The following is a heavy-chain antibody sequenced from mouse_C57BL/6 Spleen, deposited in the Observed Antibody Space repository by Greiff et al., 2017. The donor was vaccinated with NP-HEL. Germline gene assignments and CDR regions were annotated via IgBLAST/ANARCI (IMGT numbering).Heavy chain of an antibody. V-gene: IGHV1-52*01. D-gene: IGHD6-1*01. Sequence: VQQQQPGAELVRPGSSVKLSCTASGYTFTSYWMHWVKQRPIQGLEWIGNIDPSDSETHYTPKFKDKATLTVDTSSSTAYLQLSSLTSEDAAVYYCARGLWDWYFDVWGTGTTVTVSS. CDR1: GYTFTSYW. J-gene: IGHJ1*03. CDR2: IDPSDSET. CDR3: ARGLWDWYFDV.